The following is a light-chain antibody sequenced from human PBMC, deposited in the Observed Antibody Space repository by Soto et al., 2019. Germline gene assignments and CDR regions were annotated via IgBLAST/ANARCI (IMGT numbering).Light chain of an antibody. CDR2: GAS. V-gene: IGKV3-20*01. J-gene: IGKJ4*01. CDR1: QSVSSSY. Sequence: EIVLTQSPGTLSLSPGERXXXXXXXXQSVSSSYLAWYQQKPGQAPRLLIYGASSRATGIPDRFSGSGSGTGFTLTISRLEPEDFAVYYCQQYGSSPLTFGGGTKVDIK. CDR3: QQYGSSPLT.